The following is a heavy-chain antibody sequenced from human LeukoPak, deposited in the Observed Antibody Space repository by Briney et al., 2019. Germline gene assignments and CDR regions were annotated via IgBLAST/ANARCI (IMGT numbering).Heavy chain of an antibody. CDR1: GFTFDDYA. Sequence: GGSLRLPCAASGFTFDDYAMHWVRQAPGKGLEWVSGISWNSGSIGYADSVKGRFTISRDNAKNSLYLQMNSLRAEDTALYYCAKDKGAVAGYCFDYWGQGTLVTVSS. J-gene: IGHJ4*02. D-gene: IGHD6-19*01. CDR3: AKDKGAVAGYCFDY. CDR2: ISWNSGSI. V-gene: IGHV3-9*01.